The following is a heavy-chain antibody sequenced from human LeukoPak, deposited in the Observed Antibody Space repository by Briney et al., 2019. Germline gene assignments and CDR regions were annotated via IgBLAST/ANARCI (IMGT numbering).Heavy chain of an antibody. CDR2: ISSSGSSI. D-gene: IGHD2-2*01. CDR1: GFTFSRYD. V-gene: IGHV3-48*03. J-gene: IGHJ4*02. Sequence: GGSLRLSCAASGFTFSRYDMNWVRQAPGKGLEWVSFISSSGSSIYYADSVKGRFTISRDNSKNTLYLQMNSLRAEDTAVYYCARVMGRYCSSTSCYVDYWGQGTLVTVSS. CDR3: ARVMGRYCSSTSCYVDY.